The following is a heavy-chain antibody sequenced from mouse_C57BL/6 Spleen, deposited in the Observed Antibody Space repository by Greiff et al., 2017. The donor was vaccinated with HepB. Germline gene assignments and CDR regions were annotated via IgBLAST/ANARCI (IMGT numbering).Heavy chain of an antibody. J-gene: IGHJ4*01. CDR3: ARESKRYAMDY. Sequence: KESGAELVRPGASVKLSCKASGYTFTDYYINWVKQRPGQGLEWIARIYPGSGNTYYNEKFKGKATLTAEKSSSTAYMQLSSLTSEDSAVYFCARESKRYAMDYWGQGTSVTVSS. CDR2: IYPGSGNT. CDR1: GYTFTDYY. D-gene: IGHD2-5*01. V-gene: IGHV1-76*01.